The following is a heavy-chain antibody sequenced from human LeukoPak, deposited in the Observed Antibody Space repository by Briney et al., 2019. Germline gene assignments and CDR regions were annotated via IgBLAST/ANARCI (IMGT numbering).Heavy chain of an antibody. J-gene: IGHJ4*02. Sequence: ASETLSLTCTVSGGSISSYYWSWIRQPPGKGLEWIGYIYYSGSTNSNPSLKSRVTISVDTSKNQFSLKLSSVTAADTAVYYCARGRMVYAPVDYWGQGTLVTVSS. D-gene: IGHD2-8*01. CDR2: IYYSGST. CDR3: ARGRMVYAPVDY. CDR1: GGSISSYY. V-gene: IGHV4-59*01.